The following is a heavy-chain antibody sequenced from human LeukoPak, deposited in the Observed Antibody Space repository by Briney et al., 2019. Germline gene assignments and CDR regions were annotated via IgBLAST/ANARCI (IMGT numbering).Heavy chain of an antibody. J-gene: IGHJ4*02. Sequence: ASVKVSCKASGYTFTSYGISWVRRAPGQGLEWMGWISAYNGNTNYAQKLQGRVTMTTDTSTSTAYMELRSLRSDDTAVYYCASPAHYYDSRQMAYWGQGTLVTVSS. CDR3: ASPAHYYDSRQMAY. CDR2: ISAYNGNT. V-gene: IGHV1-18*01. CDR1: GYTFTSYG. D-gene: IGHD3-22*01.